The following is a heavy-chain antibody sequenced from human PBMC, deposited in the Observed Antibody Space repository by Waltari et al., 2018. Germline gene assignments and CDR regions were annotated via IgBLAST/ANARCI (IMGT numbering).Heavy chain of an antibody. D-gene: IGHD3-3*01. V-gene: IGHV1-58*02. CDR1: GFTFTSSA. CDR3: AADPTYYDFWSGPNWFDP. J-gene: IGHJ5*02. CDR2: IVVGSGKT. Sequence: QMQLVQSGPEVKKPGTSVKVSCKASGFTFTSSAMQWVRQARGQRLDWIGWIVVGSGKTNYAQKFQERVTMTRDMSTSTAYMELSSLRSEDTAVYYCAADPTYYDFWSGPNWFDPWGQGTLVTVSS.